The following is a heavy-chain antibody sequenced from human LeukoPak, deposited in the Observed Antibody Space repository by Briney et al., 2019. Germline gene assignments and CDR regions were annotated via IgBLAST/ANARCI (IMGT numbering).Heavy chain of an antibody. D-gene: IGHD5-12*01. Sequence: GSLRLSCAASGFMFSSNWMSWVRQAPGKGLEWVSAITDAVGSTHYADSVKGRFTISSDNSKNTVYLQMNSLRPEDMAVYYCAKEIFSGLLYIDYWGQGTLVTVSS. CDR3: AKEIFSGLLYIDY. CDR1: GFMFSSNW. V-gene: IGHV3-23*01. J-gene: IGHJ4*02. CDR2: ITDAVGST.